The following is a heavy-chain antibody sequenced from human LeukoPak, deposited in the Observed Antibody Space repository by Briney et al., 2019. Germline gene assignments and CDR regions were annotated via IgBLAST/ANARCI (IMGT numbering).Heavy chain of an antibody. CDR2: IIPIFGTA. J-gene: IGHJ3*02. Sequence: SVKVSCKASGGTFSSYAISWVRQAPGQGLEWMGGIIPIFGTANYAQKFQGRVTITTDESTSTAYMELSSLRSEDTAVYYCARDQGRYSGSMMAFDIWGQGTMVTVSS. CDR3: ARDQGRYSGSMMAFDI. CDR1: GGTFSSYA. V-gene: IGHV1-69*05. D-gene: IGHD1-26*01.